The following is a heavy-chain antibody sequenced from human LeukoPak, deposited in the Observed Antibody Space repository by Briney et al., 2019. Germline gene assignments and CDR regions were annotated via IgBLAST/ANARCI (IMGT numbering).Heavy chain of an antibody. V-gene: IGHV3-21*01. CDR2: ISSSSSYI. Sequence: GGSLRLSCAASGFTFSSYSMNWVRQAPGKGLEWVSSISSSSSYIYYADSVKSRFTISRDNAKNSLYLQMNSLRAEDTAVYYCARGIVATIGGDYWGQGTLVTASS. CDR1: GFTFSSYS. J-gene: IGHJ4*02. CDR3: ARGIVATIGGDY. D-gene: IGHD5-12*01.